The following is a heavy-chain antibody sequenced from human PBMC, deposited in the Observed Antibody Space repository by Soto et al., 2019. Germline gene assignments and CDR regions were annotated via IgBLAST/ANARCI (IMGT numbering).Heavy chain of an antibody. CDR2: IGTAGDT. Sequence: PGGSLRLSCAASGFTFSSYDMHWVRQATGKGLEWVSAIGTAGDTYYPGSVKGRFTISRENAKNSLYLQMNSLRAEDTAVYYCAGYSSSSYYYGMDVGGQGTTVPVSS. CDR1: GFTFSSYD. CDR3: AGYSSSSYYYGMDV. J-gene: IGHJ6*02. D-gene: IGHD6-6*01. V-gene: IGHV3-13*01.